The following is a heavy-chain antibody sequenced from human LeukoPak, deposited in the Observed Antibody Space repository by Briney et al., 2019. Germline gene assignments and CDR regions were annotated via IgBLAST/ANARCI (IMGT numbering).Heavy chain of an antibody. Sequence: GGSLRLSCAASGFTVSSNYMSWVRQAPGKGLEWVSAIYSGGSTYYADSMKGRFTISRDNSKNTLYLQMNSLRAEDTAVYYCARGHYDFWSGYYSDYWGQGTLVTVSS. D-gene: IGHD3-3*01. CDR1: GFTVSSNY. CDR2: IYSGGST. V-gene: IGHV3-66*02. CDR3: ARGHYDFWSGYYSDY. J-gene: IGHJ4*02.